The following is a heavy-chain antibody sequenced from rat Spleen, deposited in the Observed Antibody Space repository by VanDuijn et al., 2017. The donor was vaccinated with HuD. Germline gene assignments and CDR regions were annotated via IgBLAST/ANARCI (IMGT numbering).Heavy chain of an antibody. CDR1: GFSLTSNG. V-gene: IGHV2S12*01. J-gene: IGHJ3*01. Sequence: QVQLKESGPGLVQPSQTLSLTCTVSGFSLTSNGVSWVRQPPGKGLEWIAAISSGGSTYYNSALKSRLSISRDTSKSQVFLKMNSLQTEDTAIYCCTRMYTTDYWFAYWGQGTLVTVSS. CDR2: ISSGGST. D-gene: IGHD1-6*01. CDR3: TRMYTTDYWFAY.